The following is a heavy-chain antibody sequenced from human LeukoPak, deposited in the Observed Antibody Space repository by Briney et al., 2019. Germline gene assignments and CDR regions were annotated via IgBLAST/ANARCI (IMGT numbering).Heavy chain of an antibody. V-gene: IGHV4-4*02. D-gene: IGHD1-26*01. CDR3: ARVGHNWFDP. CDR1: GGSISSPNW. J-gene: IGHJ5*02. CDR2: IYHSGRT. Sequence: SETLSLTCAVSGGSISSPNWWTWVRQPPGKGLEWIGEIYHSGRTNSNPSLESRVIMSVDKSKNQFSLKLTSVTAADTAVYYCARVGHNWFDPWGQGTLVTVSS.